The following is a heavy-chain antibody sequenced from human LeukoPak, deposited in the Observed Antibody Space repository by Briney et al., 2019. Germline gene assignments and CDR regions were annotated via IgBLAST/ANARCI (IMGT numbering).Heavy chain of an antibody. CDR2: IYSGGST. J-gene: IGHJ6*03. Sequence: PGGSLRLSCAASGFTVSSNYMSWVRQAPGKGLEWVSVIYSGGSTYYADSVKGRFTISRDNSKNTLYLQMNSLRAEDTAVYYCASLTRYYYYYMDVWGKGTTVTVSS. V-gene: IGHV3-53*01. CDR3: ASLTRYYYYYMDV. CDR1: GFTVSSNY. D-gene: IGHD3-9*01.